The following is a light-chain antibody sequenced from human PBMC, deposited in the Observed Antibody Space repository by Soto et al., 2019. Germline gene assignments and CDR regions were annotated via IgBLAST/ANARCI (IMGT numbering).Light chain of an antibody. Sequence: DIQMTQSPSSVSASVGDRVTITCRSSEDISTWLAWYQQKPGKAPKLLIYAASSLQSGVPSRFSGSGSGTDFTLTISSLQPEDFATYYCQHADSFPLITFGQGRRLEVK. V-gene: IGKV1-12*01. CDR2: AAS. CDR1: EDISTW. CDR3: QHADSFPLIT. J-gene: IGKJ5*01.